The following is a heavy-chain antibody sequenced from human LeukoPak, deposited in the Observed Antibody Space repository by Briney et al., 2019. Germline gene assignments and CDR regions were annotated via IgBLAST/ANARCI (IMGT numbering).Heavy chain of an antibody. J-gene: IGHJ6*02. D-gene: IGHD2-2*01. V-gene: IGHV3-73*01. CDR3: TRPRYCSSTSCSDMDV. CDR1: GFTFSGSA. CDR2: IRSKANSYAT. Sequence: GGSLKLSCAASGFTFSGSAMHWVRQASGKGLEWVGRIRSKANSYATAYAASVKGRFTISRDDSKNTAYLQMNSLKTEDTAVYYCTRPRYCSSTSCSDMDVWAKGPRSPSP.